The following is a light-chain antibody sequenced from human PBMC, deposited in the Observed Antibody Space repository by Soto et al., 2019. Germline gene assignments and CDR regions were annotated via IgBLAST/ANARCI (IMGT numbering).Light chain of an antibody. CDR2: DNS. CDR1: SSNIGDNY. J-gene: IGLJ2*01. Sequence: QSLLTQPPSVSAASGQKVTISCSGSSSNIGDNYISWYQQLPGTAPKVLIYDNSKRPSGIPDRFSASKSGTSATLVITGLQAGDEADYYCQSYDSSLSGYVVFGGGTKLTVL. V-gene: IGLV1-51*01. CDR3: QSYDSSLSGYVV.